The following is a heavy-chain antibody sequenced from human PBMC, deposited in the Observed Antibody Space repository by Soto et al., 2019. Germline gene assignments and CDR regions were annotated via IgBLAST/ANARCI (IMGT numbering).Heavy chain of an antibody. CDR3: ARGHSLDYGDYAGYFDY. V-gene: IGHV1-8*01. D-gene: IGHD4-17*01. CDR1: GYTFTSYD. Sequence: QVQLVQSGAEVKKPGASVKVSCKASGYTFTSYDINWVRQATGQGLEWMGWMNPNSGNTGYAQKFKGRVTMTRNTSISTAYMELSSLRSEDTAVYYCARGHSLDYGDYAGYFDYWGQGTLVTVSS. J-gene: IGHJ4*02. CDR2: MNPNSGNT.